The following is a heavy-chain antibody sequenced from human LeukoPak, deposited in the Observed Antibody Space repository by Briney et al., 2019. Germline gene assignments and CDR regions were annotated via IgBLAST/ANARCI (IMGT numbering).Heavy chain of an antibody. CDR2: IYYSGST. CDR1: GGSISSGGYY. Sequence: SQTLSLTCTVSGGSISSGGYYWSWIRQHPGRGLEWIGYIYYSGSTYYNPSLKSRVTISVDTSKNQFSLKLSSVTAADTAVYYCARVSAYYDILTGLAGQSNYYMDVWGKGTTVTVSS. CDR3: ARVSAYYDILTGLAGQSNYYMDV. V-gene: IGHV4-31*03. D-gene: IGHD3-9*01. J-gene: IGHJ6*03.